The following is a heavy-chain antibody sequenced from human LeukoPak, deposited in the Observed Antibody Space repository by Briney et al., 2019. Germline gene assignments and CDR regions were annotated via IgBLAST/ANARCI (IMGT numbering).Heavy chain of an antibody. CDR1: GGSISSSSYY. J-gene: IGHJ4*02. Sequence: ETLSLTCTVSGGSISSSSYYWGWIRQPPGKGLEWIGSIYYIGSTYYNPSLKTRVTISVDTSKNQFSLKLSSVTAAGTAVYYCARGRYSSSQIDYWGQGTLVTVSS. CDR3: ARGRYSSSQIDY. V-gene: IGHV4-39*07. D-gene: IGHD6-13*01. CDR2: IYYIGST.